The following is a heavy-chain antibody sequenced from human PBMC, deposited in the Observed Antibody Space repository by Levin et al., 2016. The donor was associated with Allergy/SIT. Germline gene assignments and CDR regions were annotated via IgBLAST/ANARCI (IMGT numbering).Heavy chain of an antibody. V-gene: IGHV1-2*02. CDR3: ARGVVPVAMGNALDI. D-gene: IGHD2-2*01. CDR2: IDPNSGGT. J-gene: IGHJ3*02. CDR1: GYTFTGYW. Sequence: ASVKVSCKASGYTFTGYWLHWVRQAPGQGLEWMAWIDPNSGGTNSAQKFQGRVTMTRDTSINTAYMELSRLKSDDTAVYYCARGVVPVAMGNALDIWGQGTVVTVSS.